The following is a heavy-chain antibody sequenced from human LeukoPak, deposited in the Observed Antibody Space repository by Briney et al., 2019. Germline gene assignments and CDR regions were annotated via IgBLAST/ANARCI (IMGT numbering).Heavy chain of an antibody. Sequence: PSQTLSLTCTVSGGSISSGSYYWSWIRQPAGKGLEWIGRIYTSGSTNYNPSLKSRVTISVDTSKNQFSLKLSSVTAADTAVYYCARVRGEEYDILTPSDTDYYYYGMDVWGQGTTVTVSS. CDR1: GGSISSGSYY. CDR3: ARVRGEEYDILTPSDTDYYYYGMDV. J-gene: IGHJ6*02. D-gene: IGHD3-9*01. V-gene: IGHV4-61*02. CDR2: IYTSGST.